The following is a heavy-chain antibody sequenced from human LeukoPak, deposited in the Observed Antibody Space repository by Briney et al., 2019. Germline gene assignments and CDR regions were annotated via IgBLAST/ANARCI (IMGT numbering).Heavy chain of an antibody. CDR2: ISGSGGST. V-gene: IGHV3-23*01. Sequence: PGGSLRLSCAASGFTFSSYGMSWVRQAPGKGLEWVSAISGSGGSTYYADSVKGRFTISRDNSKNTLYLQMNSLRAEDTAVYYCAKGIYGSGSYYSNYYYNMDVWGKGTTVTISS. D-gene: IGHD3-10*01. CDR1: GFTFSSYG. CDR3: AKGIYGSGSYYSNYYYNMDV. J-gene: IGHJ6*03.